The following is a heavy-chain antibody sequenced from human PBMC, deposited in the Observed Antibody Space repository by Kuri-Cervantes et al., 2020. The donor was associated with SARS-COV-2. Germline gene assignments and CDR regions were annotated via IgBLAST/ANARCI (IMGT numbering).Heavy chain of an antibody. V-gene: IGHV3-21*01. CDR2: ISSSSNYI. D-gene: IGHD6-6*01. Sequence: GESLKISCAASGFSFSSYSMNWVRQAPGKGLEWVSFISSSSNYIYYADSLKGRFTISRDNAKNSLYLQMNSPRAEDTAVYYCARHGSRYSTSSFNYYYYMDVWGKGTTVTVSS. CDR3: ARHGSRYSTSSFNYYYYMDV. J-gene: IGHJ6*03. CDR1: GFSFSSYS.